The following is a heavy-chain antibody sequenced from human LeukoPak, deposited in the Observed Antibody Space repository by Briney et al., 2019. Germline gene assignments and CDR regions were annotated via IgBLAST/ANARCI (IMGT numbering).Heavy chain of an antibody. CDR2: ISGSGGST. Sequence: GGSLRLSCADSGCTFSSYAMSWVRQAPGKGLEWVSAISGSGGSTYYADSVKGRFTISRDNSKNTLYLQMNSLRAEDTAVYYCAKAGIDNWFDPWGQGTLVTVSS. CDR3: AKAGIDNWFDP. V-gene: IGHV3-23*01. J-gene: IGHJ5*02. CDR1: GCTFSSYA. D-gene: IGHD3-10*01.